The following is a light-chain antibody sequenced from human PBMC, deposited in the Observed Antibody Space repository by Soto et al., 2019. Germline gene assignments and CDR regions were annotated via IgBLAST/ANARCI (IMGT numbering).Light chain of an antibody. J-gene: IGLJ2*01. CDR2: EVS. Sequence: QSVLTQPASVSGSPGQSITISCTGTSSDVGGYNYVSWYQQHPGKAPKLMIYEVSNRPSGVSNRFSGSKSGNTASLTSSGLQAEDEADYYCSSYTTSSTLVVLGGGTKLTVL. CDR1: SSDVGGYNY. CDR3: SSYTTSSTLVV. V-gene: IGLV2-14*01.